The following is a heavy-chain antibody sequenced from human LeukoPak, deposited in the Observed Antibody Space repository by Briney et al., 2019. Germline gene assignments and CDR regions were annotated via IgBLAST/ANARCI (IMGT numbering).Heavy chain of an antibody. CDR3: ARRAAAGTVYYYYYMDV. J-gene: IGHJ6*03. D-gene: IGHD6-13*01. CDR1: GGSISSSSYY. CDR2: IYYSGST. Sequence: PSETLSLTCTVSGGSISSSSYYWGWIRQPPGKGLEWIGSIYYSGSTYYNPSLKSRVTISVDTSKNQFSLKLSSVTAADTAVYYCARRAAAGTVYYYYYMDVWGKGTTVTVSS. V-gene: IGHV4-39*01.